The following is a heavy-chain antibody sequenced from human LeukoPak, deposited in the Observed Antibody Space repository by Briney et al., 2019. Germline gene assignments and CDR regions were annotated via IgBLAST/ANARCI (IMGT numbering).Heavy chain of an antibody. J-gene: IGHJ5*02. D-gene: IGHD7-27*01. CDR3: TRNWGSDNWFDP. V-gene: IGHV3-23*01. Sequence: GGSLRLSCAASGFTFSSCAMSWVRQAPGKGLEWVSAISGSGGSTYYADSVKGRFTISRDNSKNTLYLQMNSLRAEDTAVYYCTRNWGSDNWFDPWGQGTLVTVSS. CDR1: GFTFSSCA. CDR2: ISGSGGST.